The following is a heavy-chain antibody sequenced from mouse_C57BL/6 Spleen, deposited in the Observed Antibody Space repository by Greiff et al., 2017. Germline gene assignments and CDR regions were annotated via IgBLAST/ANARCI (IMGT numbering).Heavy chain of an antibody. CDR1: GYTFTSYW. D-gene: IGHD4-1*01. CDR2: IHPNSGST. J-gene: IGHJ2*01. CDR3: ARSGDWDLDY. V-gene: IGHV1-64*01. Sequence: QVQLQQPGAELVKPGASVKLSCEASGYTFTSYWMHWVKQRPGQGLEWIGMIHPNSGSTNYNEKFKSKATLTVDKSSSTAYMQLSSLTSEDSAVYYCARSGDWDLDYWGQGTTLTVSS.